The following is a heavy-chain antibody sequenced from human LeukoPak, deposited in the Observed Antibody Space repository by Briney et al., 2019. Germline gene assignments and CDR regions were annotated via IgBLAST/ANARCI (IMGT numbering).Heavy chain of an antibody. D-gene: IGHD3-22*01. V-gene: IGHV1-46*01. CDR3: ARVVPRYNDSSGANWFDP. CDR1: GYTFTNYY. Sequence: ASVKVSCKASGYTFTNYYMHKLRQSPRHGLEWMGIINPSSGSTSYAQKFQGRVTMTSDTSMSRVYLELSRLRSEDTAVYFCARVVPRYNDSSGANWFDPWGQGTLVTVSS. CDR2: INPSSGST. J-gene: IGHJ5*02.